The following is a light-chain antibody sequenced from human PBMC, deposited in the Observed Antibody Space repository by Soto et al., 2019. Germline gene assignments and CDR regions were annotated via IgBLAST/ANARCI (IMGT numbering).Light chain of an antibody. CDR3: QQRTSWPIT. J-gene: IGKJ5*01. Sequence: EIVLTQSPATLSFSPGERATLSCRASQSVSSYLAWYQQKPGQTPRLLIYDASNRATGIPARFSGSGSGTDFNFTISRLEPEDFAVYYCQQRTSWPITFGQGTRLEIK. CDR2: DAS. V-gene: IGKV3-11*01. CDR1: QSVSSY.